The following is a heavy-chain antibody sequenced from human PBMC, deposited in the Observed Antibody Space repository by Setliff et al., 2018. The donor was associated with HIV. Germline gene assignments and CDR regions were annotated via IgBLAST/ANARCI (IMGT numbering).Heavy chain of an antibody. Sequence: GGSLRLSCAASGFTFRAHWMLWFRQAPGKGLMWVAVMSFEGSNIYYGDSVKGRFTISRDNSKNTLYLQMNSLRAEDTAVYYCAKDPRAAVATICDYWGQGTLVTVSS. CDR1: GFTFRAHW. CDR3: AKDPRAAVATICDY. V-gene: IGHV3-30*18. D-gene: IGHD5-12*01. J-gene: IGHJ4*02. CDR2: MSFEGSNI.